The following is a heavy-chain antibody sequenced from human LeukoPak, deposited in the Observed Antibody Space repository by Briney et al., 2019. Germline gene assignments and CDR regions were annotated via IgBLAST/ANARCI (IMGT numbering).Heavy chain of an antibody. D-gene: IGHD6-6*01. CDR3: ARDGGWDSSSAEGLDY. J-gene: IGHJ4*02. Sequence: SETLSLTCTVSGGSISSYYWSWIRQPPGKGLEWIGYIYYSGSTNYNPSLKSRVTISVDTSKNQFSLKLSSVTAADTAVYYCARDGGWDSSSAEGLDYWGQGTLVTVSS. CDR1: GGSISSYY. V-gene: IGHV4-59*01. CDR2: IYYSGST.